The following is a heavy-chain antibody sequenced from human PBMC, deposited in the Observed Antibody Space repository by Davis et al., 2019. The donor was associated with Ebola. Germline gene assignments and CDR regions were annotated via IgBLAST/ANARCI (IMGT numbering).Heavy chain of an antibody. J-gene: IGHJ4*02. CDR3: ARSSMGGNSSPFDY. CDR1: GYTFTSYA. V-gene: IGHV7-4-1*02. D-gene: IGHD6-6*01. CDR2: INTNTGNP. Sequence: ASVKVSCKASGYTFTSYAMNWVRQAPGQGLEWMGWINTNTGNPTYAQGFTGRFVFSLDTSVSTAYLQISSLKVEDTAVYYCARSSMGGNSSPFDYWGQGTLVTVSS.